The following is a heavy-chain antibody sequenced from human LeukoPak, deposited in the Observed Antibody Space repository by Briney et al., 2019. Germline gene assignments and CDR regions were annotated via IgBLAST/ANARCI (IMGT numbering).Heavy chain of an antibody. CDR2: IYTGGST. Sequence: QTGGSLRLSCAASGFTFSSYWIHWVRKAPGKGLEWVSLIYTGGSTSYADSVKGRFTISRDISKNTLSLQMNSLRAEDTAVYYCARGTGDYWGQGTLVTVSS. D-gene: IGHD1-1*01. CDR3: ARGTGDY. CDR1: GFTFSSYW. V-gene: IGHV3-53*01. J-gene: IGHJ4*02.